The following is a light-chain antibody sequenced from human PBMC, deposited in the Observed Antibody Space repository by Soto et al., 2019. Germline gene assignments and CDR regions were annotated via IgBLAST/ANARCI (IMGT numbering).Light chain of an antibody. CDR1: QTISTW. V-gene: IGKV1-5*03. Sequence: DIQMTQSPSTLSASVGDRVTITCRASQTISTWLAWYQQRPGKAPNLLIYKASSLESGVSSRFSGSGSGTEFTLTISNLQPDDFATYYCQHYNSHPYTFGQGTKLEIK. CDR2: KAS. J-gene: IGKJ2*01. CDR3: QHYNSHPYT.